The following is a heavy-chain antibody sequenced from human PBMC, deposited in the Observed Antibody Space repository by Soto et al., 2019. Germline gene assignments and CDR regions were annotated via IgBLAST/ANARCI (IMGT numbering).Heavy chain of an antibody. CDR3: ARDRCSSTSCYTLYYGMDV. J-gene: IGHJ6*02. D-gene: IGHD2-2*02. CDR2: IIPIFGTA. CDR1: GGTFSSYA. Sequence: SVKVSCKASGGTFSSYAISWVRQAPGQGLEWMGGIIPIFGTANYAQKFQGRVTITADESTSTAYMELSSLRSEDTAVYYCARDRCSSTSCYTLYYGMDVWGQRTTVTVSS. V-gene: IGHV1-69*13.